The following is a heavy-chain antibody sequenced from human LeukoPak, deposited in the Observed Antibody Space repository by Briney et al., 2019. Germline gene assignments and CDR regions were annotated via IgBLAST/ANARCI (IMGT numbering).Heavy chain of an antibody. V-gene: IGHV3-30-3*01. CDR3: ARGSGDCTNGVCYGFFDY. CDR1: GFTFSSCA. D-gene: IGHD2-8*01. Sequence: GRSLRLSCAASGFTFSSCAMHWVRQAPGKGLEWVAVISYDGSNKYYADSVKGRFTISRDNSKNTLYLQMNSLRAEDTAVYYCARGSGDCTNGVCYGFFDYWGQGTLVTVSS. J-gene: IGHJ4*02. CDR2: ISYDGSNK.